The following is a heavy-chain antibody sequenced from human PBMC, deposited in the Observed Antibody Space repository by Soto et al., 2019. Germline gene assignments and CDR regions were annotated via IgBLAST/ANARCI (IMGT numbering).Heavy chain of an antibody. V-gene: IGHV3-23*01. J-gene: IGHJ4*02. Sequence: GGVLRLSCAASEFSLKNYSMTWVRQAPGKGLEWVSGITGSGDKTYYADSVKGRFIISRDNSENTLYLQMNSLRAEGTALYYCARDCSSSSCSVWRYWGQGTQVTVSS. CDR1: EFSLKNYS. CDR2: ITGSGDKT. D-gene: IGHD2-2*01. CDR3: ARDCSSSSCSVWRY.